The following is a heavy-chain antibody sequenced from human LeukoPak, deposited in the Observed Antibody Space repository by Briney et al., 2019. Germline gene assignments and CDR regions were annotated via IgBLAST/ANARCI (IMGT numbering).Heavy chain of an antibody. J-gene: IGHJ4*02. D-gene: IGHD4-23*01. CDR2: IIPILGIA. CDR3: ARGYGGSNYFDY. V-gene: IGHV1-69*02. Sequence: SVKVSCKASGGTFSSYTISWVRQAPGQGLEWMGRIIPILGIANYAQKFQGRVTITADKSTSTAYMELSSLGSEDTAVYYCARGYGGSNYFDYWGQGTLVTVSS. CDR1: GGTFSSYT.